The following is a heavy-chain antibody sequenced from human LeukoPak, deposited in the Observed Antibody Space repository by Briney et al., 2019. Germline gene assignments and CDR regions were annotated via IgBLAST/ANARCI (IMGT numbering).Heavy chain of an antibody. V-gene: IGHV4-61*01. J-gene: IGHJ6*02. CDR3: ARNVAAAGNYYYGMDV. Sequence: PSETLSLTCTVSGGSVSSGSYYWSWIRQPPGKGLEWIGYIYYSGSTNYNPSLKSRVTISVDTSKNQFSLKLSSVTAADTAVYYCARNVAAAGNYYYGMDVWGQGTTVTVSS. CDR2: IYYSGST. CDR1: GGSVSSGSYY. D-gene: IGHD6-13*01.